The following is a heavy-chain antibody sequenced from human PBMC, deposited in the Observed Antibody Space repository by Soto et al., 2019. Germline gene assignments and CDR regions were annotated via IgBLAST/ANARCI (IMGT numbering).Heavy chain of an antibody. J-gene: IGHJ4*02. CDR2: IYYSGST. Sequence: SETLSLTCTVSGGSISSYYWSWIRQPPGKGLEWIGYIYYSGSTNYNPSLKSRVTISVDTSKNQFSLKLSSVTAADTAVYYCARLTYYYDSSGYYFLDYWGQGTLVTAPQ. CDR1: GGSISSYY. D-gene: IGHD3-22*01. CDR3: ARLTYYYDSSGYYFLDY. V-gene: IGHV4-59*01.